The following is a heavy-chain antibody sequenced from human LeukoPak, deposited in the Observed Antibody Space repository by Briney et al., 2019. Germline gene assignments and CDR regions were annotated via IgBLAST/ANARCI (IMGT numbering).Heavy chain of an antibody. CDR3: ARGGGSITMVRGVIMTYYHYGMDV. Sequence: GGSLRLSCAASGFTFSDYYMSWIRQAPGKGLEWVSYISSSSSYTNYADSVKGRFTISRDNAKNSLYLQMNSLRAEDTAVYYCARGGGSITMVRGVIMTYYHYGMDVWGQGTTVTVSS. V-gene: IGHV3-11*03. D-gene: IGHD3-10*01. J-gene: IGHJ6*02. CDR2: ISSSSSYT. CDR1: GFTFSDYY.